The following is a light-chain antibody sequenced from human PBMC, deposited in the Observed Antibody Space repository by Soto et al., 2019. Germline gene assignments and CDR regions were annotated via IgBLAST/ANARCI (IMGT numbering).Light chain of an antibody. V-gene: IGKV1-5*03. CDR2: KAS. Sequence: IQISQSPSTLSASVRDRITITCRASQIIDTWLAWYQQKPGKAPKLLIYKASSLENGVPSRFSGSGSGTEFTLTISSLQPDDFATYYCQQYETYSPWTFGQGTKVDIK. CDR1: QIIDTW. CDR3: QQYETYSPWT. J-gene: IGKJ1*01.